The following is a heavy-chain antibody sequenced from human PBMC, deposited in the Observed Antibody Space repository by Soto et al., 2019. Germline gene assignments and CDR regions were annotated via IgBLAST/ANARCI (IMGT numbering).Heavy chain of an antibody. CDR2: IIPIFGTA. J-gene: IGHJ4*02. Sequence: SVKVSGNASGGTFSSYAISWVRQAPDQELEWMGGIIPIFGTANYAQKFQGRVTITADESTSTAYMELSSLRSEDTAVYYCAREHSSGWQYYFDYWGQGTLVTVSS. CDR1: GGTFSSYA. D-gene: IGHD6-19*01. CDR3: AREHSSGWQYYFDY. V-gene: IGHV1-69*13.